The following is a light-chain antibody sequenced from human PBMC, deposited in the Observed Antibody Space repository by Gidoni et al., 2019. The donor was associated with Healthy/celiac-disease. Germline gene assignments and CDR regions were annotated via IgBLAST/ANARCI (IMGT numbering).Light chain of an antibody. J-gene: IGLJ1*01. CDR3: SSYTSSSTRV. CDR2: EVS. CDR1: SSDVGGYNY. Sequence: QSALTQPPSVSGSPGPSLTLSCTGTSSDVGGYNYVSWYQQPPGKAPKLMIYEVSNRPSGVSNRFSGSKSGNTASLTISELQAEDEADYYCSSYTSSSTRVFGTGTKVTVL. V-gene: IGLV2-14*01.